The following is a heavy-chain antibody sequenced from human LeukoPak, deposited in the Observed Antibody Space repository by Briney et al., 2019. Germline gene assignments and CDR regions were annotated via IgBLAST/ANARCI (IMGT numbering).Heavy chain of an antibody. D-gene: IGHD4-11*01. V-gene: IGHV4-61*01. J-gene: IGHJ6*03. Sequence: SQTLSLTCSVSGDSISSGSFYWSWIRQPPGKGLGWIGYIHYSGSTHYNPSLKSRVTISVDTSKNQVSLKLRSVTAADTAVYYCARTTEGSAGGPGYSYYYYMDVWGKGTTVTISS. CDR2: IHYSGST. CDR3: ARTTEGSAGGPGYSYYYYMDV. CDR1: GDSISSGSFY.